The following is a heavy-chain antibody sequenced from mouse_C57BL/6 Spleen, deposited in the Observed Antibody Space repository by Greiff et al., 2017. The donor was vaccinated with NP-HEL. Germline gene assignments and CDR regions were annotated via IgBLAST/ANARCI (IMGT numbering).Heavy chain of an antibody. Sequence: VQLQQPGAELVKPGASVKLSCKASGYTFTSYWMHWVKQRPGQGLEWIGMIHPNSGSTNYNEKFKSKATLTVDKSSSTAYMQLSSLTSEDSAVYYCARRYYDYDEGFAYWGQGTLVTVSA. CDR2: IHPNSGST. CDR3: ARRYYDYDEGFAY. J-gene: IGHJ3*01. V-gene: IGHV1-64*01. CDR1: GYTFTSYW. D-gene: IGHD2-4*01.